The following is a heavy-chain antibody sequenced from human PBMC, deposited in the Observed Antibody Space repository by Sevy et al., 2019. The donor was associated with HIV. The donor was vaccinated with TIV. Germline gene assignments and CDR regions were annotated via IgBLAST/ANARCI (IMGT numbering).Heavy chain of an antibody. CDR3: ARLSGYSSSWSYFDY. D-gene: IGHD6-13*01. CDR2: ISSSSSTI. J-gene: IGHJ4*02. CDR1: EFTFSSYS. Sequence: GGSLRLSCAASEFTFSSYSRNWVRQAPGKGLEWVSYISSSSSTIYYADSVKGRFTISRDNAKNSLYLQMNSLRAEDTAVYYCARLSGYSSSWSYFDYWGQGTLVTVSS. V-gene: IGHV3-48*01.